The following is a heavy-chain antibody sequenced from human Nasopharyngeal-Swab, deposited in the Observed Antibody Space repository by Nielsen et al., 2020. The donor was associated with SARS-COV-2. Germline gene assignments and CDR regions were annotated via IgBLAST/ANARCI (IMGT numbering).Heavy chain of an antibody. V-gene: IGHV3-64*04. Sequence: GGSLRLSCSASGFTFSIYAMHWVRQAPGKGLEYVSTINDYEDRLYYADSVKGRFTISRDNSKNTLYLQMNSLRAEDTAVYYCAIIAVAGTVGYWGQGTLVTVSS. D-gene: IGHD6-19*01. CDR2: INDYEDRL. CDR1: GFTFSIYA. CDR3: AIIAVAGTVGY. J-gene: IGHJ4*02.